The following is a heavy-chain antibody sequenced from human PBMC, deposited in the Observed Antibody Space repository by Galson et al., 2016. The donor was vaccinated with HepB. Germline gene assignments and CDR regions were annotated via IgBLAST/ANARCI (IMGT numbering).Heavy chain of an antibody. CDR1: GFTFRGYA. V-gene: IGHV3-23*01. J-gene: IGHJ4*02. D-gene: IGHD3-10*01. CDR2: ITAAGGVT. CDR3: AKDLQVSPLWFGELFPDD. Sequence: SLRLSCAASGFTFRGYAMSWVRQAPGKGLEWLSAITAAGGVTYYADSVKGRSTIARDNSKNTLYLEMSSLRVEDTAVYYCAKDLQVSPLWFGELFPDDWGQGTLVAVSS.